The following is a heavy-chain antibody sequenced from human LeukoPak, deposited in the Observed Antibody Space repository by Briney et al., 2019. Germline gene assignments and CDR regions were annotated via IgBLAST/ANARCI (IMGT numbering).Heavy chain of an antibody. CDR2: ISWNSGSI. J-gene: IGHJ4*02. CDR1: GFTFDDYA. V-gene: IGHV3-9*01. CDR3: ARLGYYGPGSYSVWDGHLDY. D-gene: IGHD3-10*01. Sequence: GGSLRLSCAASGFTFDDYAMHWVRQAPGKGLEWVSGISWNSGSIGYADSVKGRFTISRDNAKNSLYLQMNSLRAEDTALYYCARLGYYGPGSYSVWDGHLDYWGQGTLVTVSS.